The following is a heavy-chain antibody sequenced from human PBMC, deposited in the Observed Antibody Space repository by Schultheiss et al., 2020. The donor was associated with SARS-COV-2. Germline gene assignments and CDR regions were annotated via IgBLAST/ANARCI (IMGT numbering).Heavy chain of an antibody. CDR3: ARWGTDITPEDH. CDR1: GGSIIDYF. D-gene: IGHD3-16*01. V-gene: IGHV4-4*07. J-gene: IGHJ4*02. CDR2: IHSTGTT. Sequence: SETLSLTCTVSGGSIIDYFWSWIRQPAGKRLEWIGRIHSTGTTTYNPSLGGRVTMSLDKAKNQVSLKLNSVTAADTAVYYCARWGTDITPEDHWGQGTPVTVSS.